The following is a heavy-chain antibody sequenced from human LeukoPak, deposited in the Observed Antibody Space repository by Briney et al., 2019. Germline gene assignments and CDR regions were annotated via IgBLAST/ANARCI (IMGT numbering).Heavy chain of an antibody. V-gene: IGHV3-7*01. CDR3: AGGRGWLVDY. J-gene: IGHJ4*02. Sequence: GGSLRLSCAASGFTFSSYWMNWVRQAPGKGLEWVANIKQDGTEKLYVDSVRGRFTISRDNAKNSLYLQMNSLRAEDTAVYFCAGGRGWLVDYWGQGTRVTVSS. CDR1: GFTFSSYW. CDR2: IKQDGTEK. D-gene: IGHD3-22*01.